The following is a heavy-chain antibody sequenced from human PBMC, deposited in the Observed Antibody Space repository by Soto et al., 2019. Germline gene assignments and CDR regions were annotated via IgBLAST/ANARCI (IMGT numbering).Heavy chain of an antibody. J-gene: IGHJ5*02. CDR3: ARDDDYSNRFDP. Sequence: SETLSLTCTVSGGSISSYYWSWIRQPPGKGLEWIGYIYYSGSTNYNPSLKSRVTISVDTSKNQFSLKLSSVTAADTAVYYCARDDDYSNRFDPWGQGTLVPVSS. D-gene: IGHD4-4*01. CDR1: GGSISSYY. V-gene: IGHV4-59*01. CDR2: IYYSGST.